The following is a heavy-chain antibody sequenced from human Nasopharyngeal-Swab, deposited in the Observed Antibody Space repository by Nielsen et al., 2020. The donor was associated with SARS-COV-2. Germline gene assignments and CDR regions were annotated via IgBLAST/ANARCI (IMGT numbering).Heavy chain of an antibody. V-gene: IGHV1-8*01. CDR2: MNPNSGNT. Sequence: ASVKVSCKASGYTFTSYDINWVRQATGQGLEWMGWMNPNSGNTGYAQKFQGRVTMTRNTSISTAYMALSNRRSEDPAVYYGEGGFIVATIFHYYYYMDVWGKGTTVTVSS. CDR1: GYTFTSYD. J-gene: IGHJ6*03. D-gene: IGHD5-12*01. CDR3: EGGFIVATIFHYYYYMDV.